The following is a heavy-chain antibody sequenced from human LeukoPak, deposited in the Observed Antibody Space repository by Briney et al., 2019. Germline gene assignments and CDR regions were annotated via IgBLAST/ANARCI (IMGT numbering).Heavy chain of an antibody. V-gene: IGHV4-38-2*02. Sequence: SETLSLTCTVSGYSISSGYYWGWIRQPPGKGLEWIGSIYHSGSTYYNPSLKSRVTISVDTSKNQFSLKLSSVTAADTAVYYCAREIYGSGSYFGYWGQGTLVTVSS. CDR1: GYSISSGYY. J-gene: IGHJ4*02. D-gene: IGHD3-10*01. CDR3: AREIYGSGSYFGY. CDR2: IYHSGST.